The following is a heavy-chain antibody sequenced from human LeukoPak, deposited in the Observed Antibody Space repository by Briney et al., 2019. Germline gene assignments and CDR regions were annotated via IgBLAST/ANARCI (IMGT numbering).Heavy chain of an antibody. CDR2: ISSSSGTI. D-gene: IGHD3-22*01. CDR1: GFTFKTYG. Sequence: GGSLRLSCAASGFTFKTYGFHWVRQAPGKGLEWVSYISSSSGTIFYADSVKGRFTISRDNANNSLYLQMNSLRDEDTAVYYCARDSGYQDYWGQGTLVTVSS. CDR3: ARDSGYQDY. J-gene: IGHJ4*02. V-gene: IGHV3-48*02.